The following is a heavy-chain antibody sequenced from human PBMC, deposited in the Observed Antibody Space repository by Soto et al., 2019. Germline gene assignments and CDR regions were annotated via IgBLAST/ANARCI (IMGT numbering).Heavy chain of an antibody. CDR1: GFTFSSYG. V-gene: IGHV3-33*01. J-gene: IGHJ4*02. CDR3: ARNTRGDSGYYCHDY. CDR2: IWYDGSNK. Sequence: PGGSLRLSCAASGFTFSSYGMHWVRQAPGKGLEWVAVIWYDGSNKYYADSVKGRFTISRDNSKNTLYLQMNSLRAEDTAVYYCARNTRGDSGYYCHDYWGQGTLVTVSS. D-gene: IGHD3-22*01.